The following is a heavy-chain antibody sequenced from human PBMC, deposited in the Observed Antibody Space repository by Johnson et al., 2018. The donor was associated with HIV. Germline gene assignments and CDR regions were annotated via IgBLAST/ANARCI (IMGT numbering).Heavy chain of an antibody. CDR2: IRYDGSNN. Sequence: QVQLVESGGGVVQPGRSLRLSCAASGFTFSSYGLHWVRQAPGKGLEWVAFIRYDGSNNYYADSVQGRFTISRDNSKNTRYLQMNSLRAEDTAVYYCARDGWGSRGWDDAFDIWGQGTMVTVSS. D-gene: IGHD6-19*01. J-gene: IGHJ3*02. V-gene: IGHV3-30*02. CDR3: ARDGWGSRGWDDAFDI. CDR1: GFTFSSYG.